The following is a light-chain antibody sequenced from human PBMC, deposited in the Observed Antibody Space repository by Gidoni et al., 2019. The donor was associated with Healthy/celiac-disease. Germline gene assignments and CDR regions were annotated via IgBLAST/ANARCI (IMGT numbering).Light chain of an antibody. V-gene: IGLV4-69*01. CDR1: SGPSHAA. CDR2: VNCEGIH. CDR3: QTWGTGIRV. Sequence: QPVLTQSPSASDSLGDSVKLTCTLSSGPSHAAIAWPQQQPEKGQLYLMKVNCEGIHSKGAGISDLFSGSSSGAARHLTISGLQSEDEADYDCQTWGTGIRVFGVGTKLTVL. J-gene: IGLJ3*02.